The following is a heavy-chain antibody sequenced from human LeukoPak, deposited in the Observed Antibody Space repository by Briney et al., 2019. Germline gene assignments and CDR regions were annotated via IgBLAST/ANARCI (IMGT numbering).Heavy chain of an antibody. Sequence: TSETLSLTCTVSGGSISSSSYYWGWIRQPPGKGLEWIGSIYYSGSTYYNPSLKSRVTISVDTSKNQFSLKLSSVTAADTAVYYCARNGRQNANWFDPWGQGTLVTVSS. CDR1: GGSISSSSYY. D-gene: IGHD1-1*01. V-gene: IGHV4-39*01. CDR3: ARNGRQNANWFDP. J-gene: IGHJ5*02. CDR2: IYYSGST.